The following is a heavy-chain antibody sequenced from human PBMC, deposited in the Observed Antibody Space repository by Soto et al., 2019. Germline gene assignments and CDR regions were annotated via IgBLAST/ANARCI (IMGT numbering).Heavy chain of an antibody. V-gene: IGHV3-23*01. Sequence: GGSLRLSCAAFGFDFNKYAMTWVRQAPGKGLQWVSSITSNGDSTYYADSVKGRFTTSRDNSKNTLYLQMNSLRADDTAVFYCAKEAAAYTSSPYYLDSWGQGSL. J-gene: IGHJ4*02. CDR3: AKEAAAYTSSPYYLDS. CDR1: GFDFNKYA. D-gene: IGHD3-16*01. CDR2: ITSNGDST.